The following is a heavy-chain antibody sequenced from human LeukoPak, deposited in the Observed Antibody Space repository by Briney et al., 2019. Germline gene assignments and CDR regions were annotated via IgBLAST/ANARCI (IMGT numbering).Heavy chain of an antibody. J-gene: IGHJ4*02. D-gene: IGHD2-15*01. CDR2: INHSGST. CDR3: ARDLREYCSGGNCYPTYYFDY. CDR1: GGSFSGYY. V-gene: IGHV4-34*01. Sequence: SETLSLTCAVYGGSFSGYYWSWIRQPPGKGLEWIGEINHSGSTNYNPSLKSRVTISVDTSKNQFSLKLSSVTAADTAVYYCARDLREYCSGGNCYPTYYFDYWGQGTLVTVSS.